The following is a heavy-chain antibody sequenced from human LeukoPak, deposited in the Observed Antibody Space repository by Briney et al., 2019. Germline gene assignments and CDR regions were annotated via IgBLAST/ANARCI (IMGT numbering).Heavy chain of an antibody. Sequence: SGTLSLTCAVSGGSISSSNWWSWVRQPPGKGLAWIGEIYHSGSTNYNPSLKSRVTISVDKSKNQFSLKLSSVTAADTAVYYCAREGIAVAGAPTRGFDPWGQGTLVTVSS. J-gene: IGHJ5*02. CDR3: AREGIAVAGAPTRGFDP. V-gene: IGHV4-4*02. CDR2: IYHSGST. D-gene: IGHD6-19*01. CDR1: GGSISSSNW.